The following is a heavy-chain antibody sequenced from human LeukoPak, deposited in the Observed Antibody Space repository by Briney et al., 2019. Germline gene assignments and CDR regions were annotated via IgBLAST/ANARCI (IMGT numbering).Heavy chain of an antibody. CDR2: INPNSGGT. D-gene: IGHD5-18*01. CDR3: ARGVRYSYGSDDAFDI. V-gene: IGHV1-2*02. J-gene: IGHJ3*02. CDR1: GYTFTGYY. Sequence: ASVKVSCKASGYTFTGYYMHWVRQAPGQGLEWMGWINPNSGGTNYAQKLQGRVTMTTDTSTSTAYMELRSLRSDDTAVYYCARGVRYSYGSDDAFDIWGQGTMVTVSS.